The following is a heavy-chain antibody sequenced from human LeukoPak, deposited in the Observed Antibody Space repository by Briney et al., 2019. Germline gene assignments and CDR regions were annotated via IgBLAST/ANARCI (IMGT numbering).Heavy chain of an antibody. Sequence: SETLSLTCTVSGGSVSSGTYVWSWIRQPPGKGLEWIGYIYFSGSTNYNPSLKSRVTISVDTSKNQFSLKLSSVTAADTAVYYCAREEGITMVRGVTSYYYYGMDVWGKGTTVTVSS. V-gene: IGHV4-61*01. D-gene: IGHD3-10*01. CDR1: GGSVSSGTYV. CDR3: AREEGITMVRGVTSYYYYGMDV. J-gene: IGHJ6*04. CDR2: IYFSGST.